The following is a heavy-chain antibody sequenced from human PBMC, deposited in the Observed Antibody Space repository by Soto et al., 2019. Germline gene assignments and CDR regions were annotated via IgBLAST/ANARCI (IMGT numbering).Heavy chain of an antibody. D-gene: IGHD3-10*01. CDR3: ARASGIGAFDI. CDR1: GVTXSSYS. Sequence: PGGSLRLSCAASGVTXSSYSMNWVRQAPGKGLEWVSSISSSSGYIYYADSVKGRFTISRDNAKNSLYLQMNSLRAEDTAVYYCARASGIGAFDIWGQGTMVTVSS. V-gene: IGHV3-21*01. CDR2: ISSSSGYI. J-gene: IGHJ3*02.